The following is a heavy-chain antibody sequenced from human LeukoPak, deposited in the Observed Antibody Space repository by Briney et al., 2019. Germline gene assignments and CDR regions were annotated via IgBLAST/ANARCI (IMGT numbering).Heavy chain of an antibody. CDR3: ARKTSYYDFWSGYSLRKYYFDY. J-gene: IGHJ4*02. D-gene: IGHD3-3*01. CDR1: GYTFTSYD. Sequence: GASVKVSCKASGYTFTSYDINWVRQATGQGLEWMGWMNPNSGNTGYAQKFQGRVTMTRNTSISTAYMELSSLRSEDTAAYYCARKTSYYDFWSGYSLRKYYFDYWGQGTLVTVSS. V-gene: IGHV1-8*01. CDR2: MNPNSGNT.